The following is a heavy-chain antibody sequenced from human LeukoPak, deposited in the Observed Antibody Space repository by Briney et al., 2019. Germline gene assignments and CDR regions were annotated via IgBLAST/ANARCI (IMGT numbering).Heavy chain of an antibody. CDR3: ASQRITSGSYYMYV. D-gene: IGHD3-10*01. Sequence: SETLSLTCTVSGGSISSYYWSWIRQPPGKGPEWIGYIHYSGGTNYNPSLKSRVTISVDTSTNQFSLKLSSVTAADTAVYYCASQRITSGSYYMYVWGKGTTVTVSS. CDR2: IHYSGGT. V-gene: IGHV4-59*01. CDR1: GGSISSYY. J-gene: IGHJ6*03.